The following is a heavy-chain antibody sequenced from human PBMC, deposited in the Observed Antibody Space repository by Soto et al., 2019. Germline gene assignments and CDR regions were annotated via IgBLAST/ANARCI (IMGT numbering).Heavy chain of an antibody. CDR3: ARDNVGPDQAWAFDY. J-gene: IGHJ4*02. Sequence: SGNKCRSRSLQYLRQAPGQRLEWMGWINAGNANTKYSQKFQGRVTITRDTSASTAYMELSGLRSEDTTVYYCARDNVGPDQAWAFDYWGQGTLVTAPQ. CDR2: INAGNANT. V-gene: IGHV1-3*01. D-gene: IGHD1-26*01. CDR1: GNKCRSRS.